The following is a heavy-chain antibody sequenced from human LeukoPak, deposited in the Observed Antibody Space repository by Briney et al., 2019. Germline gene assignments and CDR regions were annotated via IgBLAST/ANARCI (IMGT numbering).Heavy chain of an antibody. Sequence: ASVKVCCKASGYTFTSYGISWVRQAPGQGLEWMGWISAYNGNTNYAQKLQGRVTMTTDTSTSTAYMELRSLRSDDTAVYYCARDLTMVRGVIRYYFDYWGQGTLVTVSS. J-gene: IGHJ4*02. V-gene: IGHV1-18*04. CDR3: ARDLTMVRGVIRYYFDY. CDR1: GYTFTSYG. D-gene: IGHD3-10*01. CDR2: ISAYNGNT.